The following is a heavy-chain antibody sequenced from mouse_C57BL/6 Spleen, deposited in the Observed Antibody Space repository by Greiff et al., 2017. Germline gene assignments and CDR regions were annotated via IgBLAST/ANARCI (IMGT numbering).Heavy chain of an antibody. V-gene: IGHV3-6*01. D-gene: IGHD4-1*01. J-gene: IGHJ1*03. CDR2: ISYDGSN. CDR1: GYSITSGYY. Sequence: ESGPGLVKPSQSLSLTCSVTGYSITSGYYWNWIRQFPGNKLEWMGYISYDGSNNYNPSLKNRISITRDTSKNQFFLKLNSVTTEDTATYYCARELGPHWYFDVWGTGTTVTVSS. CDR3: ARELGPHWYFDV.